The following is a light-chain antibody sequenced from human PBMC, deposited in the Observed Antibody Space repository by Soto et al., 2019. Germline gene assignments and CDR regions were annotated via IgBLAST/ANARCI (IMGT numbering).Light chain of an antibody. CDR3: QQYGSSPRRT. J-gene: IGKJ1*01. V-gene: IGKV3-20*01. CDR1: QSVSSSY. CDR2: GAS. Sequence: EIVLSQCPGTLSLSPGERATLSCRASQSVSSSYLAWYQQKPGQAPRLLIYGASSRATGIPDRFSGSGSGTDFNLTISRLEPEDFAVYYCQQYGSSPRRTFGQGTKVEIK.